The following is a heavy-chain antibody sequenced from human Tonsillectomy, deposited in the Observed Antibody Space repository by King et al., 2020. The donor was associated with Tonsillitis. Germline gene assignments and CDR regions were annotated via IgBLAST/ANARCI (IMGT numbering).Heavy chain of an antibody. CDR3: ARLESYYYGSGSYNYYYGMDV. V-gene: IGHV5-51*01. Sequence: VQLVQSGAEVKKPGESLKIACKGSGYSFTNYWIGWVRQMPGKGLEWMGIIYPGDSDTRYTPSFQCQVIISADKSISTAYLQWSSLKASDTAMYYCARLESYYYGSGSYNYYYGMDVWGQGTTVTVSS. J-gene: IGHJ6*02. D-gene: IGHD3-10*01. CDR1: GYSFTNYW. CDR2: IYPGDSDT.